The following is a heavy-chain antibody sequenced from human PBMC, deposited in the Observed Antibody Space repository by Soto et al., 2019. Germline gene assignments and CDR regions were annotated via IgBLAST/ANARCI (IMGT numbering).Heavy chain of an antibody. Sequence: QVHLVQSGAEVKKPGASVKVSCKASGYTFTNYDINWVRQAPGQGLEWMGWISTYTGNTNYAQKLQGRFTMTTDNSTRPSDREHRSRRSDDTAVYYCARGYYYGSGRPTPGGMDVWGQGTTVTVSS. CDR3: ARGYYYGSGRPTPGGMDV. D-gene: IGHD3-10*01. CDR1: GYTFTNYD. V-gene: IGHV1-18*01. J-gene: IGHJ6*02. CDR2: ISTYTGNT.